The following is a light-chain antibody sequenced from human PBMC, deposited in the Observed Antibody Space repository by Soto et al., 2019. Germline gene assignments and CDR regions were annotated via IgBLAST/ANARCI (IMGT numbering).Light chain of an antibody. V-gene: IGKV1-5*03. CDR2: RSS. Sequence: DIQMTQSPSTLSASVGDRVTITCRASQTISNYLTWYQQRPGKAPKLLIYRSSILQNGVPSRFSGSGSGTDFTLTISCLQSEDFATYYCQQYYSYPSTFGQGTKLEIK. J-gene: IGKJ2*02. CDR1: QTISNY. CDR3: QQYYSYPST.